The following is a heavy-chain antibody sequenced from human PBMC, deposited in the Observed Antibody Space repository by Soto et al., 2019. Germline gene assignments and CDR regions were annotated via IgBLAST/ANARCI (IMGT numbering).Heavy chain of an antibody. D-gene: IGHD2-2*01. CDR2: IGGYKGNT. Sequence: QVQLVQSGAEVREPGASVKVSCKASGYTFTNYGVSWVRQAPGQGLEWMGWIGGYKGNTNYAQKLQGRVTLTTDTSKSQGYMELRRLGSGDTAVYYWAPHTWDGGMPSGYWGQGNLVNVSA. J-gene: IGHJ4*02. CDR1: GYTFTNYG. V-gene: IGHV1-18*01. CDR3: APHTWDGGMPSGY.